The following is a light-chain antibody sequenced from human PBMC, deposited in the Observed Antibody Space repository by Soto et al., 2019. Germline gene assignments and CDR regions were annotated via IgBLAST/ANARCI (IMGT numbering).Light chain of an antibody. CDR3: NSYTNIGTWV. CDR1: GTDIGGTNY. CDR2: QVS. V-gene: IGLV2-14*01. Sequence: QSALTQPAAVSGSPGQSITIPCAGSGTDIGGTNYISWYQQDPGKTPRVIIYQVSNRPSHISNRFSGSKSGNTASLTISALRPEDEAHYYCNSYTNIGTWVFGGGTKLTVL. J-gene: IGLJ3*02.